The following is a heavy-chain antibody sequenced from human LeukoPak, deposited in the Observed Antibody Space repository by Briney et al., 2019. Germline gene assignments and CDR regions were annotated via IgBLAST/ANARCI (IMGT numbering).Heavy chain of an antibody. D-gene: IGHD3-9*01. Sequence: SETLSLTCTVSGGSISSYYWSWIRQPPPKGLAWIGYIYYSGSTNYNPSLKSRVTISVATSKNQFSLKLSSVTAADTAVYYCARDDILTGYPLDYWGQGTLVTVSS. CDR1: GGSISSYY. CDR3: ARDDILTGYPLDY. CDR2: IYYSGST. J-gene: IGHJ4*02. V-gene: IGHV4-59*01.